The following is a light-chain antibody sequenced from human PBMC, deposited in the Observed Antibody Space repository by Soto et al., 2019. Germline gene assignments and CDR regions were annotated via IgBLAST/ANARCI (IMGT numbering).Light chain of an antibody. J-gene: IGKJ4*01. CDR2: GAS. V-gene: IGKV3-20*01. Sequence: EIVLSQSPGTLSLSPGEGATLSCRASQSVSSNFLAWYQRKPGQAPRLLMYGASSRATGILDRFSGSGSGTDFTLTISRLEPEDFAVYYCQQYGSSPLTFGGGTKVEIK. CDR1: QSVSSNF. CDR3: QQYGSSPLT.